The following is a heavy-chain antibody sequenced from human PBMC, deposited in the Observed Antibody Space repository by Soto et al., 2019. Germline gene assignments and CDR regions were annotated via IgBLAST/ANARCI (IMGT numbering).Heavy chain of an antibody. Sequence: NPSETLSLTCAVSGYSISSGYYWGWIRQPPGKGLEWIGSIYHSGSTYYNPSLKSRVTISVDTSKNQFSLKLSSVTAADTAVYYCARVENYYYYGMDVWGQGTTVTVSS. V-gene: IGHV4-38-2*01. CDR1: GYSISSGYY. CDR3: ARVENYYYYGMDV. CDR2: IYHSGST. J-gene: IGHJ6*02. D-gene: IGHD1-1*01.